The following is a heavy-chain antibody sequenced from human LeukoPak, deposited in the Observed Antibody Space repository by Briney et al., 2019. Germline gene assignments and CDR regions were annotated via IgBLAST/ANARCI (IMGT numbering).Heavy chain of an antibody. CDR2: INPNSGGT. Sequence: ASVKVSCKASGYTFTGYYMHWVRQAPGQGLEWMGWINPNSGGTNYAQKFQGRVTMTRDTSISTAYMELSRLRSDDTAVYYCARDTLGVSETPLDYWGQGTLVTVSS. V-gene: IGHV1-2*02. J-gene: IGHJ4*02. CDR3: ARDTLGVSETPLDY. CDR1: GYTFTGYY. D-gene: IGHD2-15*01.